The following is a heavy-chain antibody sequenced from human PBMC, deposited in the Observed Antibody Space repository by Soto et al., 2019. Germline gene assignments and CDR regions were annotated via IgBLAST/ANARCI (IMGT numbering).Heavy chain of an antibody. Sequence: SETLSLTCAVYGGSFSGYYWSWIRQPPGKGLEWVGEINHSGSTNYNPSLKSRVTISVDTSKNQFSLKLSSVTAADTAVYYCARGLRYYDFWSGYASFMDVWGQGTTVTVSS. CDR3: ARGLRYYDFWSGYASFMDV. J-gene: IGHJ6*02. CDR1: GGSFSGYY. CDR2: INHSGST. D-gene: IGHD3-3*01. V-gene: IGHV4-34*01.